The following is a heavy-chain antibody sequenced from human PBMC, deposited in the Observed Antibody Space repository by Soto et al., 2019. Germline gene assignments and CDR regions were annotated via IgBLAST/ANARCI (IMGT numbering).Heavy chain of an antibody. D-gene: IGHD6-19*01. CDR2: ISGSGGST. J-gene: IGHJ4*02. CDR1: GFTFSSYA. CDR3: AKVFKGAPGGVAGNFDY. Sequence: GGSLRVSCAASGFTFSSYAMSWVRQSPGKGLEWVSAISGSGGSTYYADSVKGRFTISRDNSKNTLYLQMNSLRAEDTAVYYCAKVFKGAPGGVAGNFDYWGQGTLVTVSS. V-gene: IGHV3-23*01.